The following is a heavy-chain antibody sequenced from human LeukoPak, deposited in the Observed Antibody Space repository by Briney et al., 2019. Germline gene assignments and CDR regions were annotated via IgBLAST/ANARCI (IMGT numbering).Heavy chain of an antibody. CDR1: GYTFTGYY. CDR3: ARDPEGENWFDP. V-gene: IGHV1-2*02. CDR2: INPNSGGT. J-gene: IGHJ5*02. Sequence: PSVKVSCKASGYTFTGYYMHWVPQAPGQGLEWMGWINPNSGGTNYAQKFQGRVTMTRDTSISTAYMELSRLRSDDTAVYYCARDPEGENWFDPWGQGTLVTVSS.